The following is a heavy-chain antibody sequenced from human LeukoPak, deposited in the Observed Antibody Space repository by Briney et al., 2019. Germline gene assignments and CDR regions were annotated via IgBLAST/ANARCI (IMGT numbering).Heavy chain of an antibody. CDR3: VKDRAVDC. CDR1: GFGFSSLD. CDR2: ISGNGRPT. J-gene: IGHJ4*02. V-gene: IGHV3-64D*06. Sequence: GGSLRLSCSASGFGFSSLDMHWVRQAPGKGLEYVSSISGNGRPTYYRDSVRGRFTISRDNSKNTLYLQMSSLRSEDTAVYYCVKDRAVDCWGQGTLVTVSS.